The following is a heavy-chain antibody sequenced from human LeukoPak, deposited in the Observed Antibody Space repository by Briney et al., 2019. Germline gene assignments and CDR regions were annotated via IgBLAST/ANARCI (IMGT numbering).Heavy chain of an antibody. CDR2: IYHSGST. D-gene: IGHD3-22*01. CDR1: GGSFSGYY. J-gene: IGHJ4*02. Sequence: PSETLSLTCAVYGGSFSGYYWSWIRQPPGKGLEWIGSIYHSGSTYYNPSLKSRVTISVDTSKNQFSLKLSSVTAADTAVYYCAREGSGYFNYWGQGTLVTVSS. CDR3: AREGSGYFNY. V-gene: IGHV4-34*01.